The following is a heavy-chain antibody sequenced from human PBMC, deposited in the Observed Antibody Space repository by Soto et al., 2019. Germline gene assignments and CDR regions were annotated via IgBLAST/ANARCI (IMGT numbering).Heavy chain of an antibody. CDR2: INHSGST. Sequence: SETLSLTCTVSGGSVSSGSYYWSWIRQPPGKGLEWIGEINHSGSTNYNPSLKSRVTISVDTSKNQFSLKLSSVTAADTAVYYCARLIGQLVPVWGHGMDVWGQGTTVTVSS. D-gene: IGHD6-6*01. V-gene: IGHV4-61*01. CDR3: ARLIGQLVPVWGHGMDV. J-gene: IGHJ6*02. CDR1: GGSVSSGSYY.